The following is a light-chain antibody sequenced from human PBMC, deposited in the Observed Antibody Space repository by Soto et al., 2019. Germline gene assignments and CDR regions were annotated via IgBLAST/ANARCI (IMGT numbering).Light chain of an antibody. Sequence: QSALTQPASVSGSPGQSITISCTGTSSDVGGYNYVSWYQQHPGKAPKLMIYDVSNRPSGVSNRFSGSKSGNTASLTISGLQAEDEAGYYCSSYTSSSNDYVFGTGTKVTVL. CDR2: DVS. CDR3: SSYTSSSNDYV. CDR1: SSDVGGYNY. J-gene: IGLJ1*01. V-gene: IGLV2-14*01.